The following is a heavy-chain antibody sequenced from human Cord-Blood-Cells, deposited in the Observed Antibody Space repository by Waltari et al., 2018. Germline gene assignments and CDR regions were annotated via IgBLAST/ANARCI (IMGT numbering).Heavy chain of an antibody. CDR2: IYYSGST. D-gene: IGHD3-22*01. V-gene: IGHV4-59*08. CDR3: ARHKVYDSSGYYDAFDI. CDR1: GGSISSYY. Sequence: QVQLQESGPGLVKPSETLSLTCTGSGGSISSYYWSWIRQPPGKGLEWIGYIYYSGSTNYNPSLKSRVTISVDTSKNQFSLKLSSVTAADTAVYYCARHKVYDSSGYYDAFDIWGQGTMVTVSS. J-gene: IGHJ3*02.